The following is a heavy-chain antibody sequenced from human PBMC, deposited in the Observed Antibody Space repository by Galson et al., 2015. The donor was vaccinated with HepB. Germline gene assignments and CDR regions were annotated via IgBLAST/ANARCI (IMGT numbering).Heavy chain of an antibody. Sequence: QSGAEVKKPGESLKISCKGSGYSFTSYWIGWVRQMPGKGLEWMGIIYPGDSDTRYSPPFQGQVTISADKSISTAYLQWSSLKASDTAMYYCARRPKGGNADWYFDLWGRGTLVTVSS. V-gene: IGHV5-51*01. CDR3: ARRPKGGNADWYFDL. CDR2: IYPGDSDT. D-gene: IGHD2-8*01. J-gene: IGHJ2*01. CDR1: GYSFTSYW.